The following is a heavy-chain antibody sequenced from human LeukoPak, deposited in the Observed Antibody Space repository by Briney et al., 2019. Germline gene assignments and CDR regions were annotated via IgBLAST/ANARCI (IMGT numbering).Heavy chain of an antibody. J-gene: IGHJ4*02. CDR3: AKEALTYYYDSSGYYFYY. Sequence: GGSLRLSCAASGFTFSSYAMSWVRQAPGKGLEWVSAISGSGGSTYYADSVKGRSTISRDNPKNTLYLQMNSLRAEDTAVYYCAKEALTYYYDSSGYYFYYWGQGTLVTVSS. CDR2: ISGSGGST. V-gene: IGHV3-23*01. CDR1: GFTFSSYA. D-gene: IGHD3-22*01.